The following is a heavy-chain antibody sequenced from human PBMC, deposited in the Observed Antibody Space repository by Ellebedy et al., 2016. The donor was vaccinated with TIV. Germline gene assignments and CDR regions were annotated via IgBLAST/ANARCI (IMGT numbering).Heavy chain of an antibody. V-gene: IGHV1-24*01. CDR2: FDPEDGER. Sequence: ASVKVSCKVSGYTLAELSMHWVRQAPGKGLEWMGGFDPEDGERIYAQKFQGRVIMTEDTSTDTAYMELSSLRSEDTAVYYCTTGIYEDGGVVITRFDAFDIWGQGTMVTVSS. D-gene: IGHD3-3*01. CDR1: GYTLAELS. CDR3: TTGIYEDGGVVITRFDAFDI. J-gene: IGHJ3*02.